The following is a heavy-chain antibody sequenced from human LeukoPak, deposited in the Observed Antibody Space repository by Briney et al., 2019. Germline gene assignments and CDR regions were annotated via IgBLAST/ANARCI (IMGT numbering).Heavy chain of an antibody. V-gene: IGHV1-2*02. CDR1: GYTFIDYY. CDR3: ARGPIMMREVSYDY. Sequence: ASVKVSCKASGYTFIDYYINWVRQAPGQGLEWMGWISPNNGDTNYEQNFQGRVTMTRDTSISTAYMELNALRSDDMAMYYCARGPIMMREVSYDYWGQGTLVTVSS. CDR2: ISPNNGDT. D-gene: IGHD3-16*01. J-gene: IGHJ4*02.